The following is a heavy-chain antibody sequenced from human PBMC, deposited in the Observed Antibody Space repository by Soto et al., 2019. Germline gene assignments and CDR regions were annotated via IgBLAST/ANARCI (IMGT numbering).Heavy chain of an antibody. CDR2: ISGSGGST. CDR1: GFTFMSYA. D-gene: IGHD3-3*01. Sequence: PEGSLRLSCAASGFTFMSYAMSCFLQAPVKVLEWVSAISGSGGSTYYADSVKGRFTISRDNSKNTLYLQMNSLRAEDTAVYYCAKAATDYDFWSGSPYGMDVWGQGTTVTVS. J-gene: IGHJ6*02. V-gene: IGHV3-23*01. CDR3: AKAATDYDFWSGSPYGMDV.